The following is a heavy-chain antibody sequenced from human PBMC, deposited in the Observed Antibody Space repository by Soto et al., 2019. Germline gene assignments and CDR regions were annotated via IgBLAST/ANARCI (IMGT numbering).Heavy chain of an antibody. V-gene: IGHV3-33*03. D-gene: IGHD2-15*01. CDR3: ASKRIDDFDY. J-gene: IGHJ4*02. CDR2: IRSDGTVQ. CDR1: GFTFSYHD. Sequence: QVQLVESGRGVVQPGRSLRLSCAASGFTFSYHDMHWVRQAPGKGLEWVAVIRSDGTVQNYADSVKGRFTISRDNSKNTLYLEMNSLRAEDTAVYYCASKRIDDFDYWGQGTLVTVSS.